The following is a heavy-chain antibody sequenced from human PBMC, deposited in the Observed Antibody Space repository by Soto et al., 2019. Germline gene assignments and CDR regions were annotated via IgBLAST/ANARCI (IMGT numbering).Heavy chain of an antibody. CDR1: GFTFSSYA. D-gene: IGHD6-19*01. CDR3: AKESLKTPVTGPVDC. CDR2: ISGSGGST. V-gene: IGHV3-23*01. Sequence: EVQLLESGGGLVQPGGSQRLSCTASGFTFSSYALSWVRQAPGKGLEWVSSISGSGGSTYYAVSVKGRVTISRDNSKNTLYLQMSSLRAEDTAVYYCAKESLKTPVTGPVDCWGQGTVVTVSS. J-gene: IGHJ4*02.